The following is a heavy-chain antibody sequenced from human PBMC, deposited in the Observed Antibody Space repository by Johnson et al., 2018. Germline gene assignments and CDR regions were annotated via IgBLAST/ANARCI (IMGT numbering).Heavy chain of an antibody. CDR2: ISYDGNNK. CDR1: GFTFSSYA. CDR3: ARDASSVRPYYYMDV. V-gene: IGHV3-30-3*01. D-gene: IGHD3-22*01. Sequence: QVQLVQSGGGAVQPGRSLRLPCVASGFTFSSYALHWVRQAPGKGLEWVAVISYDGNNKYYADSVKGRFTISRDNSKDTLDVQMNRLRAEETAVYYWARDASSVRPYYYMDVWGKGTTVTVSS. J-gene: IGHJ6*03.